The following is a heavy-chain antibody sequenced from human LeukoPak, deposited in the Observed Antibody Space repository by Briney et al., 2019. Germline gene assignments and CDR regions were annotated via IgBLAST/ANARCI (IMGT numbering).Heavy chain of an antibody. V-gene: IGHV3-21*01. Sequence: GGSLRLSCAASRFTFSSYSMNWVRQAPGKGLEWVSSISRSGNYIYYADSVKGRFTISRDNAKNSLYLQMNSLRAEDTAVYYCARDSIQQQLVLEDRGYPYYFEHWGQGTLVTVSS. J-gene: IGHJ4*02. CDR3: ARDSIQQQLVLEDRGYPYYFEH. D-gene: IGHD6-13*01. CDR1: RFTFSSYS. CDR2: ISRSGNYI.